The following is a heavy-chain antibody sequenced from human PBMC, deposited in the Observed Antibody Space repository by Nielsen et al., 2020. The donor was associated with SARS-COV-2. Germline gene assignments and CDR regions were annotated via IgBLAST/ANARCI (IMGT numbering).Heavy chain of an antibody. CDR2: IYYSGNT. D-gene: IGHD1-26*01. CDR3: ARLLTNTGNYFRFDP. CDR1: GGSITTYY. Sequence: SQTLSLTCAVSGGSITTYYWHWIRQSPGKGLEWLGYIYYSGNTNYNPSLKSRVTISVDTSKNQFSLKLSSVTAADTAVYYCARLLTNTGNYFRFDPWGQGTLVTVSS. J-gene: IGHJ5*02. V-gene: IGHV4-59*13.